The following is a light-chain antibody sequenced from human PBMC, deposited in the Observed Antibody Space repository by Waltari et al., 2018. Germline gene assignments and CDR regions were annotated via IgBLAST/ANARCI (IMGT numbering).Light chain of an antibody. CDR3: QQSYTTPWT. Sequence: DIQMTQSPSSLSASVGDRVTLTCRPSQTISNHLNWYQQKSGEAPQLLVYGASNLHTGVPSRFSGSGSGTDFSLTISSLQAEDFATYYCQQSYTTPWTFGRGTKVEV. CDR1: QTISNH. V-gene: IGKV1-39*01. J-gene: IGKJ1*01. CDR2: GAS.